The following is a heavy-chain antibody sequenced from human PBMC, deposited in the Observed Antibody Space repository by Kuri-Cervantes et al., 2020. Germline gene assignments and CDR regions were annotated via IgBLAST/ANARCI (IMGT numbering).Heavy chain of an antibody. J-gene: IGHJ4*02. D-gene: IGHD6-19*01. V-gene: IGHV3-7*01. CDR2: IKQDGSEK. Sequence: GESLKISCAASGFTFSDYWMTWVRQAPGKGLEWVGNIKQDGSEKYYVDSVKGRFTISRDNAKNSVYLQMNSLRAEDTAVYYCATHTIAVAGTGGRDYWGQGTLVTVSS. CDR3: ATHTIAVAGTGGRDY. CDR1: GFTFSDYW.